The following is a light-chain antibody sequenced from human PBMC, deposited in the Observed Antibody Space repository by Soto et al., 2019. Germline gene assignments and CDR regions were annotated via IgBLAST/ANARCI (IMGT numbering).Light chain of an antibody. J-gene: IGLJ1*01. CDR2: DVS. V-gene: IGLV2-11*01. CDR1: SSDVGGYNY. CDR3: CSYAGSYYV. Sequence: QSALTQPRSVSGSPGQSVTISCTGTSSDVGGYNYVSWYQQHPGKAPKLMIYDVSKRPSGVPDRFCGSKSGNTASLTISGLQAEDEADYYCCSYAGSYYVFGTGTKLTVL.